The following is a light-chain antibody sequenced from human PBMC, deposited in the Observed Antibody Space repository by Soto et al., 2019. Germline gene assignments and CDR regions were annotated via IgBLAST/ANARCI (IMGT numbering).Light chain of an antibody. V-gene: IGKV3-20*01. CDR3: QQVGDSLFT. Sequence: EIVLTQSPGTLSLSPGERATLSCRASQSVSSSYLAWHQQKPGQAPRLLIYGASSRATGIPDRFSGSASGTHFTLTISRLEPEDFAVYYCQQVGDSLFTFGPGTQVDVK. J-gene: IGKJ3*01. CDR2: GAS. CDR1: QSVSSSY.